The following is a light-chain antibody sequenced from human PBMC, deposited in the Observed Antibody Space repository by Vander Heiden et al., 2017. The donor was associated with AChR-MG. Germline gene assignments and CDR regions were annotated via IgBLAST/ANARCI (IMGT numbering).Light chain of an antibody. CDR2: ANT. CDR1: SSNFGANED. J-gene: IGLJ3*02. Sequence: QSALPQPPSVSGAPGQRVTISCTGTSSNFGANEDVHWYQQLPGAAPKLLIYANTNRPSGVPDRFSGSKSGTAASLAITGLQADDEADYYCQSYDSQSRSGVFGGGTKVTVL. V-gene: IGLV1-40*01. CDR3: QSYDSQSRSGV.